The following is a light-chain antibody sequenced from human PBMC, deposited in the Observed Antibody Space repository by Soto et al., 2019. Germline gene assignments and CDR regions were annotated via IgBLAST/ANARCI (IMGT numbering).Light chain of an antibody. CDR1: QSISSY. Sequence: DIQMTQSPSSLSASVGDRVTITCRASQSISSYLNWYQQKPGKAPKLLIYAASSLQSGVPSRFSGSGSGTDFTLTISSLQPEDFGTYYCQQNYRTPLFTFGPGTKVDIK. CDR2: AAS. V-gene: IGKV1-39*01. J-gene: IGKJ3*01. CDR3: QQNYRTPLFT.